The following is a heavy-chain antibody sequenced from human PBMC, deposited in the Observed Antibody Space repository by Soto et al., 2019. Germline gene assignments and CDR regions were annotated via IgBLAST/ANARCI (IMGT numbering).Heavy chain of an antibody. D-gene: IGHD6-13*01. V-gene: IGHV1-46*01. CDR3: ARDQTAIAAAGSGYYGMDV. CDR2: INPSGGST. J-gene: IGHJ6*02. Sequence: GASVKVSCKASGYTFTSYYMHWVRQAPGQGLEWMGIINPSGGSTSYAQKFQGRVTMTRDTSTSTVYMGLSSLRSEDTAVYYCARDQTAIAAAGSGYYGMDVWGQGTTVTVSS. CDR1: GYTFTSYY.